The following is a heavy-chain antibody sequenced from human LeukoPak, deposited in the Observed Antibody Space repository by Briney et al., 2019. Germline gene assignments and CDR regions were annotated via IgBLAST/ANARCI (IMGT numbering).Heavy chain of an antibody. CDR2: INHSGST. J-gene: IGHJ4*02. Sequence: SETLSLTCAVHGGSFSGYYWSWIRQPPGKGLEWIGEINHSGSTNYNPSLKSRVTISVDTSKNQFSLKLSSVTAADTAVYYCARGGRDTMVRGVIPLDYWGQGTLVTVSS. V-gene: IGHV4-34*01. D-gene: IGHD3-10*01. CDR1: GGSFSGYY. CDR3: ARGGRDTMVRGVIPLDY.